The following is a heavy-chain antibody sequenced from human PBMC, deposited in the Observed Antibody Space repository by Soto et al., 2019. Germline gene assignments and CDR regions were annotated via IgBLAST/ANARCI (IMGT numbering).Heavy chain of an antibody. V-gene: IGHV3-30*18. J-gene: IGHJ4*02. D-gene: IGHD4-17*01. CDR1: GFTFSSYG. CDR3: AKEDPHTVFDY. CDR2: ISYDGSNK. Sequence: GGSLRLSCAASGFTFSSYGMHWVRQAPGKGLEWVAVISYDGSNKYYADSVKGRFTISRDNSKNTLYLQMNSLRAEDTAVYYCAKEDPHTVFDYWGQGTLVTVSS.